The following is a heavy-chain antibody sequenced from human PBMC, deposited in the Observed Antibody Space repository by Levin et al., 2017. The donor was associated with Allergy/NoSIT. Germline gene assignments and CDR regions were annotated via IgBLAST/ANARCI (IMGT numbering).Heavy chain of an antibody. CDR2: VSPRNGDT. Sequence: GESLKISCKTSGYGFTTYKMHWVRQATGQGLEWMGWVSPRNGDTDYALKFQGRVTMTTDTSTRTAYLEMTALTPEDKAVYYWAIGVRDSGRGTAVTVS. J-gene: IGHJ1*01. CDR1: GYGFTTYK. CDR3: AIGVRD. V-gene: IGHV1-8*01.